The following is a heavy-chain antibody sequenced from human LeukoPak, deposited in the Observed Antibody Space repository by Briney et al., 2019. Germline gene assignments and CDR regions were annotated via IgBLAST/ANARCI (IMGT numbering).Heavy chain of an antibody. D-gene: IGHD3-10*01. J-gene: IGHJ4*02. CDR2: ISGSGGST. CDR3: AKRQYGSGSYDY. Sequence: GGTLRLSCAASGFTFSSYGMSWVRQAPGKGLEWVSAISGSGGSTYYADSVKGRFTISRDNSKNTLYLQMNSLRAEDTAVYYCAKRQYGSGSYDYWGQGTLVTVSS. V-gene: IGHV3-23*01. CDR1: GFTFSSYG.